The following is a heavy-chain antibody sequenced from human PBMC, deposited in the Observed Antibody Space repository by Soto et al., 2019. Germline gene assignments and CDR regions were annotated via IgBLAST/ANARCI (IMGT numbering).Heavy chain of an antibody. V-gene: IGHV4-34*01. CDR1: GGSFSGYY. CDR3: AGGSPDYGGKRSATHNGFDP. J-gene: IGHJ5*02. Sequence: PSETLSLTCAVYGGSFSGYYWSWIRQPPGKGLEWIGEINHSGSTNYNPSLKSRGNISVDTSKTQFSLKLTSVTAADAAVYYWAGGSPDYGGKRSATHNGFDPWGQGTLVTVSS. D-gene: IGHD4-17*01. CDR2: INHSGST.